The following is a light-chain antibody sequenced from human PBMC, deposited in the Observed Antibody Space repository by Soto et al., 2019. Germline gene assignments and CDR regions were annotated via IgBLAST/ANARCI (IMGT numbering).Light chain of an antibody. CDR2: GVS. V-gene: IGLV2-14*03. J-gene: IGLJ1*01. Sequence: QSVLTQPASVSGSPGQSITISCTGTSSDIGGYNFVSWYQHHPGKAPRLMIFGVSDRPSGVSDRFSGSKSGNTASLTISGLQAEDEADYYCSSYISSSTPYVXGTGTRSPS. CDR3: SSYISSSTPYV. CDR1: SSDIGGYNF.